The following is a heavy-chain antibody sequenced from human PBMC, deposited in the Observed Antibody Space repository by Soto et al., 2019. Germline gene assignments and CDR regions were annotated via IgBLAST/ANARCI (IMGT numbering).Heavy chain of an antibody. D-gene: IGHD2-21*02. CDR1: GASISSDDC. V-gene: IGHV4-4*02. CDR2: IYHSGTT. CDR3: ARADCYGVCRGKWLDP. J-gene: IGHJ5*02. Sequence: QVQLKESGPGLVKPSGTLSLTCAVSGASISSDDCWTWVRQTPGKDLDWIGAIYHSGTTNHNPSLMSRVTIAVDKAKSQFSLRLDSVTGEDTAVYYCARADCYGVCRGKWLDPWGQGILVTVSS.